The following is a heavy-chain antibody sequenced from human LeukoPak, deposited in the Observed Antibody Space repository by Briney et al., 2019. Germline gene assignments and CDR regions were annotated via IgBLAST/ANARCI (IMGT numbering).Heavy chain of an antibody. Sequence: SETLSLTRAVSGDSISSYYSRCIPQPPGKGLERVGYIYDSGSTNYNPSLKSRVNISVDRSKHQFSRKLSSVTAAHTAVHYCARVGSRYYDSSGYYSNWFDPCGQGTLVTVSS. V-gene: IGHV4-59*01. D-gene: IGHD3-22*01. CDR3: ARVGSRYYDSSGYYSNWFDP. J-gene: IGHJ5*02. CDR1: GDSISSYY. CDR2: IYDSGST.